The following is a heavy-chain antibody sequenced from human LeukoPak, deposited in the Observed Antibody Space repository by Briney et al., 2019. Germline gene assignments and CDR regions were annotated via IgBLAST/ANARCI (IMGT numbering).Heavy chain of an antibody. D-gene: IGHD3-22*01. Sequence: SETLSLTCTVSGGSISSSSYYWGWIRQPPGKGLEWIGSIYYSGSTYYNPSLKSRVTISVDTSKNQFSLKLSSVTAADTAVYYCARGGRHYYDSSGYHAWGQGTLVTVSS. CDR3: ARGGRHYYDSSGYHA. CDR2: IYYSGST. CDR1: GGSISSSSYY. J-gene: IGHJ5*02. V-gene: IGHV4-39*01.